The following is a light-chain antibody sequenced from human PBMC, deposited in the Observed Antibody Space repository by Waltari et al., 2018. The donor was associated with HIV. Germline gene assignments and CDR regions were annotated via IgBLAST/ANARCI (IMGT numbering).Light chain of an antibody. CDR1: QKINSY. CDR3: QQSYGAPFT. Sequence: IQMTQSPSALSASVGDTVTITCRASQKINSYLNWYQKKMGEAPRLLVYGPSSLQSGVPARFRGSGSESEYKLTISNLHSEDFASYFCQQSYGAPFTFGPGSTV. V-gene: IGKV1-39*01. CDR2: GPS. J-gene: IGKJ3*01.